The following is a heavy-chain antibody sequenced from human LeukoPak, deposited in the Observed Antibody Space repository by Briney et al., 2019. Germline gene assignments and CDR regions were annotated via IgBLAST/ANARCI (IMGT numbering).Heavy chain of an antibody. V-gene: IGHV5-51*01. CDR2: IYPGDSET. D-gene: IGHD6-13*01. Sequence: GESLKISCKGSGYSFSNYWIGWVRQMPGKGLECMGIIYPGDSETKYSPSFQGQVTISADKSISTAYLQWSSLKASDTAMYYCARLNGSSWWVDYWGQGTLVTVSS. CDR3: ARLNGSSWWVDY. CDR1: GYSFSNYW. J-gene: IGHJ4*02.